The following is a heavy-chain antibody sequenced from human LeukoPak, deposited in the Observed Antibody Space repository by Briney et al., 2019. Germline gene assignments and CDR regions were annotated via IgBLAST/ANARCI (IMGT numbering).Heavy chain of an antibody. CDR3: AKEIWPTVTTPGWTYFDY. J-gene: IGHJ4*02. D-gene: IGHD4-17*01. CDR1: GFTFDDYG. Sequence: GGSLRLSCAAPGFTFDDYGMSWVRQAPGKGLEWVSGINWNGGSTGYADSVKGRFTISRDNSRNTLYLQMNSLRAEDTAVYYCAKEIWPTVTTPGWTYFDYWGQGTLVTVSS. V-gene: IGHV3-20*04. CDR2: INWNGGST.